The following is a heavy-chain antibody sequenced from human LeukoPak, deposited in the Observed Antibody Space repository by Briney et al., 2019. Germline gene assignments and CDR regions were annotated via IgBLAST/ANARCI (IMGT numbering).Heavy chain of an antibody. CDR3: ARGHYDVLAASYKWTPDY. J-gene: IGHJ4*02. V-gene: IGHV3-21*01. Sequence: GGSLRLSCAASGFTFNTFNVNWVRQAPGKGLEWVSSITSGGDYIYYADSVKGRFTTFRDNAKNSLSLQLNSLRVEDTAVYYCARGHYDVLAASYKWTPDYWGQGTLVTVSS. CDR1: GFTFNTFN. D-gene: IGHD3-9*01. CDR2: ITSGGDYI.